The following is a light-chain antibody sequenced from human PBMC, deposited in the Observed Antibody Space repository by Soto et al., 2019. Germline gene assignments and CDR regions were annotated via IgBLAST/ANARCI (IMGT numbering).Light chain of an antibody. CDR3: QQYSSSPLT. J-gene: IGKJ4*01. CDR2: GAS. CDR1: QSVSSSY. V-gene: IGKV3-20*01. Sequence: EIVLTQSPGTLSLSPGERATLSCRASQSVSSSYLAWYQQKPGQAPRLLIYGASSRATGIPDRFSGSGSGTDFTLTISILEPEDFVLYYCQQYSSSPLTFGGGTKVEIK.